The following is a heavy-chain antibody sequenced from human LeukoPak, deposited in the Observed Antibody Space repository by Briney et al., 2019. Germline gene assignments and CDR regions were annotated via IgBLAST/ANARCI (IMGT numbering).Heavy chain of an antibody. CDR1: GFTFSSYW. D-gene: IGHD2-2*01. CDR3: ARRPGDQLLWDDAFDI. V-gene: IGHV3-7*01. CDR2: IKQDGSEK. J-gene: IGHJ3*02. Sequence: GGSLRLSCAASGFTFSSYWMSWVRQAPGKGLEWVANIKQDGSEKYYVDSVKGRFTISRDNAKNSLYLQMNSLRAEDTAVYYCARRPGDQLLWDDAFDIWGQGTMSPSLQ.